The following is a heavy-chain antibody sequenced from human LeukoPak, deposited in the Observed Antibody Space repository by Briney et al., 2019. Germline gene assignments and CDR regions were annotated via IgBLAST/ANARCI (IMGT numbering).Heavy chain of an antibody. Sequence: SETLSLTCTVSGDSITSYYWSWIRQPPGKGLEWIGYIYYSGSTNYNPSLKSRVTISVDTPKNQFSLNLSSVTAADTAVYYCARDTGYGDFFDYWGQGTLVTVSS. D-gene: IGHD4-17*01. CDR1: GDSITSYY. J-gene: IGHJ4*02. V-gene: IGHV4-59*01. CDR2: IYYSGST. CDR3: ARDTGYGDFFDY.